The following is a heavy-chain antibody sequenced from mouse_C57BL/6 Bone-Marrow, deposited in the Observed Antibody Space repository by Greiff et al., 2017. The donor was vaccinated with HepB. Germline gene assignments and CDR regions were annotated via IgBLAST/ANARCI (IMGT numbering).Heavy chain of an antibody. CDR3: ARDGALNRYDSSPWFAY. CDR2: ISDGGSYT. CDR1: GFTFSSYA. D-gene: IGHD2-14*01. J-gene: IGHJ3*01. V-gene: IGHV5-4*01. Sequence: EVKLVESGGGLVKPGGSLKLSCAASGFTFSSYAMSWVRQTPEKRLEWVATISDGGSYTYYPDNVKGRFTISRDNAKNNLYLQMSHLKSEDTAMYYCARDGALNRYDSSPWFAYWGQGTLVTVSA.